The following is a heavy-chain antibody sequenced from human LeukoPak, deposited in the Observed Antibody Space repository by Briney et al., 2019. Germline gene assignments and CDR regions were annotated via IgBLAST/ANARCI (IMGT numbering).Heavy chain of an antibody. CDR2: ISSSSSYI. D-gene: IGHD3-16*01. CDR3: ARDLSDQRRGRFDY. J-gene: IGHJ4*02. CDR1: GFTFSSYS. V-gene: IGHV3-21*01. Sequence: AGGSLRLSCAASGFTFSSYSMNWVRQAPGKGLEWVSSISSSSSYIYYADSVKGRFTISRDNAKNSLYLQMNSLRAEDTAVYYCARDLSDQRRGRFDYWGQGTLVTVSS.